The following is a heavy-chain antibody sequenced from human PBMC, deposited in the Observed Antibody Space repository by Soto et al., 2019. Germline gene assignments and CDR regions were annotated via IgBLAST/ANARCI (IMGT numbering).Heavy chain of an antibody. CDR2: INHSGST. CDR3: ARAGRLGLRYMDV. J-gene: IGHJ6*03. CDR1: GGSFSGYY. V-gene: IGHV4-34*01. D-gene: IGHD3-16*01. Sequence: SEILSLTCAVYGGSFSGYYWSWIRQPPGKGLEWIGEINHSGSTNYNPSLKSRVTISVDTSKNQFSLKLSSVTAADTAVYYCARAGRLGLRYMDVWGKGTTVTVSS.